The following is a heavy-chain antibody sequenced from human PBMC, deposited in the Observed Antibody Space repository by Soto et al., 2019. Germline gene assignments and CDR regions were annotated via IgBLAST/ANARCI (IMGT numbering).Heavy chain of an antibody. CDR2: ISGSGGST. CDR1: GFTFSSYA. V-gene: IGHV3-23*01. J-gene: IGHJ4*02. CDR3: VKGKSRSGWLLGY. D-gene: IGHD6-19*01. Sequence: GGSLRLSCAASGFTFSSYAMSWVRQAPGKGLEWVSAISGSGGSTYYADPVKGRFTISRDNSKDTLYLHMNSLRAEETAVYYCVKGKSRSGWLLGYWGQGTLVTVSS.